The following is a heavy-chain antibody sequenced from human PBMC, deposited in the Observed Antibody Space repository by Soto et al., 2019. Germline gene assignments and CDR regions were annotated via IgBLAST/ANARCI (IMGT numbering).Heavy chain of an antibody. CDR2: IYHTGSTT. J-gene: IGHJ3*02. D-gene: IGHD6-6*01. V-gene: IGHV4-59*01. CDR1: GGSMRIYY. CDR3: ARAAIIAATIDAFDI. Sequence: SETLSLTCAVSGGSMRIYYWTWIRQPPGKGLEWIGCIYHTGSTTNYSPSLKSRVTISVDTSKKQFSLNLSSVTAADTAVYYCARAAIIAATIDAFDIWGQGTMVTVSS.